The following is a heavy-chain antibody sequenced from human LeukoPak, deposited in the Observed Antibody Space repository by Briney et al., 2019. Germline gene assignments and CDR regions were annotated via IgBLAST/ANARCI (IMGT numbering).Heavy chain of an antibody. V-gene: IGHV3-30-3*01. Sequence: PGGSLRLSCAASGFTFSNYAMHWVSQAPGKGLEWVAVISYDGSNKYTADSVKGRFTISRDNSKNTLYLQMNSLRAEDTAVYYCVAAAAVAYYFDYWGQGTLVTVSS. J-gene: IGHJ4*02. D-gene: IGHD6-25*01. CDR2: ISYDGSNK. CDR3: VAAAAVAYYFDY. CDR1: GFTFSNYA.